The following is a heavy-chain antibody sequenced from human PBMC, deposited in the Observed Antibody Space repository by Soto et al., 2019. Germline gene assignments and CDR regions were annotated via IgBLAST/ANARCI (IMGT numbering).Heavy chain of an antibody. J-gene: IGHJ4*02. Sequence: GGSVRLSCAASGFTFSTYAMIWVRQAPGKGLEWVSVITGSGGSTYYADSVKGRFTISRDTSKNTLFLQMNSLRAEDTAVYYCAKDRYGDYGGIDYWGQGTMVTVSS. CDR2: ITGSGGST. CDR1: GFTFSTYA. CDR3: AKDRYGDYGGIDY. D-gene: IGHD4-17*01. V-gene: IGHV3-23*01.